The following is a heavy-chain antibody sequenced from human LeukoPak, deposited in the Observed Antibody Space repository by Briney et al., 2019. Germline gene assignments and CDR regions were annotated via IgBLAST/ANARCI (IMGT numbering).Heavy chain of an antibody. V-gene: IGHV4-38-2*02. D-gene: IGHD1-26*01. CDR1: GYSISSGYY. Sequence: SETLSLTCTVSGYSISSGYYWGWIRQPPGKGLEWIGSIYHSGSTYYNPSLKSRVTISVDTSKNQFSLKLSSVTAADTAVYYCATGGFGELLLSYWGQGTLVTVSS. CDR2: IYHSGST. CDR3: ATGGFGELLLSY. J-gene: IGHJ4*02.